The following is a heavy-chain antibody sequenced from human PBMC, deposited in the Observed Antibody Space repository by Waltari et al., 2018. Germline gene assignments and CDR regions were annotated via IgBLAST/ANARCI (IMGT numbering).Heavy chain of an antibody. V-gene: IGHV4-39*01. CDR1: GGSISSSSYY. CDR3: ARAGVIAARLFDY. Sequence: QLQLQESGPGLVKPSETLSLTCTVSGGSISSSSYYWGWIRQPPGKGLEWIGSIYYSGGTYYNPSLKSRVTISVDTSKNQFSLKLSSVTAADTAVYYCARAGVIAARLFDYWGQGTLVTVSS. CDR2: IYYSGGT. J-gene: IGHJ4*02. D-gene: IGHD6-6*01.